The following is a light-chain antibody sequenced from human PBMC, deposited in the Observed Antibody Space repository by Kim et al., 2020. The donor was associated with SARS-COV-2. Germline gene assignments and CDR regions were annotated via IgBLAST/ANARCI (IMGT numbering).Light chain of an antibody. CDR3: SSYTITSTVI. CDR1: SSDVGAFDS. J-gene: IGLJ2*01. V-gene: IGLV2-14*01. Sequence: QSALTQPASVSGSPGQSITISCTGTSSDVGAFDSVSWYQQHPGKAPKLTIYDVSKRPSGVSTRFSGSKSGDTASLTISGLQAEDEADYYCSSYTITSTVIFGGGTKVTVL. CDR2: DVS.